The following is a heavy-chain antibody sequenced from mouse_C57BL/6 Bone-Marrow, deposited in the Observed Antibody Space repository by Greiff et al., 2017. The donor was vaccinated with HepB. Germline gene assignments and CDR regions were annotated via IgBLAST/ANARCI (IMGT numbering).Heavy chain of an antibody. J-gene: IGHJ1*03. CDR2: IDPANGNT. CDR3: GGSDYYGSSHWYFDV. V-gene: IGHV14-3*01. CDR1: GFNIKNTY. Sequence: EVQLQQSVAELVRPGASVKLSCTATGFNIKNTYMHWVKQRPEQGLEWIGRIDPANGNTKYAPKFQGKATITADTSSNTAYLQLSSLTSEDTAIYYCGGSDYYGSSHWYFDVWGTGTTVTVSS. D-gene: IGHD1-1*01.